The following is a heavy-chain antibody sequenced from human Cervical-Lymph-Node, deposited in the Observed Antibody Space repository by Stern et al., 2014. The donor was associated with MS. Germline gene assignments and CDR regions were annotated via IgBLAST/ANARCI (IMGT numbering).Heavy chain of an antibody. J-gene: IGHJ6*02. D-gene: IGHD6-19*01. Sequence: MQLVESGAEVKKPGSSVKVSYKASGDSLSRFAIRWVRLAPGQGLEWMGGIIPLSGKASHAQKFQGRVKLIADESTSTAYMELSSLKSEDAAVYYCASSYTGWDNPYHFYGMDMWGQGTTVTVSS. V-gene: IGHV1-69*01. CDR2: IIPLSGKA. CDR3: ASSYTGWDNPYHFYGMDM. CDR1: GDSLSRFA.